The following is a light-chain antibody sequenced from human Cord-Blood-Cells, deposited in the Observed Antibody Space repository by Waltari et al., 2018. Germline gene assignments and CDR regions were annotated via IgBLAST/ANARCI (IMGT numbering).Light chain of an antibody. CDR3: QQRSNWPPVT. Sequence: EIVLTQSPATLSLSPGERATLSCRASQSVSRDLAWYQQKPGQAPTLLIYDASNRAAGIPPSFSSSGAGTDFTLTISSLEPEDFAVFYCQQRSNWPPVTFGQGTRLEIK. V-gene: IGKV3-11*01. J-gene: IGKJ5*01. CDR1: QSVSRD. CDR2: DAS.